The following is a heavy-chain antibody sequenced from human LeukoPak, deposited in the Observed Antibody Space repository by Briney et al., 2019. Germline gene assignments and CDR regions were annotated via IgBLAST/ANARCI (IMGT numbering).Heavy chain of an antibody. CDR1: GGSISSYY. D-gene: IGHD2-8*01. J-gene: IGHJ5*02. Sequence: PSETLSLTCTVSGGSISSYYWSWIRQPPGKGLEWIVYIYYSENTNYNPSLKRRVTISVDTSKNQFSLKLSSVTAADTAMYYCARGMGGNWFDPWGQGTLVTISS. V-gene: IGHV4-59*01. CDR3: ARGMGGNWFDP. CDR2: IYYSENT.